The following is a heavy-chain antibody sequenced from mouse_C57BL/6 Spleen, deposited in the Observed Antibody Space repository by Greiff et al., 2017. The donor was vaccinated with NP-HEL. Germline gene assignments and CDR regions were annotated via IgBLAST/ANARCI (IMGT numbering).Heavy chain of an antibody. D-gene: IGHD1-1*01. Sequence: VQLQQSGAELVKPGASVKISCKASGYAFSSYWMNWVKQRPGKGLEWIGQIYPGDGDTNYNGKFKGKATLTADKSSSTAYMQLSSLTSEDSAVYFCARSYYGSSYRDYAMDYWGQGTSVTVSS. CDR1: GYAFSSYW. V-gene: IGHV1-80*01. J-gene: IGHJ4*01. CDR3: ARSYYGSSYRDYAMDY. CDR2: IYPGDGDT.